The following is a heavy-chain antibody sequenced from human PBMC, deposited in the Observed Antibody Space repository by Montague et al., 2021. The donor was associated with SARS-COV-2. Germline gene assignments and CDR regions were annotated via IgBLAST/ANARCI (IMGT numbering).Heavy chain of an antibody. Sequence: CAISGDSVWSNAAAWNWIRQSPSGGLEWLGRTNYRSKWTSDYATSVEGRISIDPDTSKNQFFLHLRSVTPEDTGVYYCVRDTGSAQAGFDAWGQGTLVAVSS. CDR2: TNYRSKWTS. J-gene: IGHJ4*02. V-gene: IGHV6-1*01. D-gene: IGHD4-17*01. CDR3: VRDTGSAQAGFDA. CDR1: GDSVWSNAAA.